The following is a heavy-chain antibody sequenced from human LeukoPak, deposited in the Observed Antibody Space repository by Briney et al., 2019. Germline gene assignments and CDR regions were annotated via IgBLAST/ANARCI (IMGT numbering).Heavy chain of an antibody. CDR2: ISSDGTYS. CDR3: VRREAGGSNSWFYFDY. D-gene: IGHD6-13*01. J-gene: IGHJ4*02. CDR1: GFTFNTYW. V-gene: IGHV3-74*03. Sequence: QPGGSLRLSCAASGFTFNTYWMHWARQAPGGGLVWIALISSDGTYSAYADSVKGRFTISRDNAKNTVYLQMNSLSAEDTAMYYCVRREAGGSNSWFYFDYWGQGTLVSVSS.